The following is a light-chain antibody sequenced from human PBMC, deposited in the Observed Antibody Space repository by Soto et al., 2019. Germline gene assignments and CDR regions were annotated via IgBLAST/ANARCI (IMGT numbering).Light chain of an antibody. Sequence: EIVLPQSPVTLSLSPGERATLSCRASQSVGSYFAWYQQKPGQAPRLLIYDASRRATGIPARFSGSGSGTDFTLTISSLEPEDFAVYYCQQRSDWPSTFGGGTRVEIK. J-gene: IGKJ4*01. CDR1: QSVGSY. CDR2: DAS. V-gene: IGKV3-11*01. CDR3: QQRSDWPST.